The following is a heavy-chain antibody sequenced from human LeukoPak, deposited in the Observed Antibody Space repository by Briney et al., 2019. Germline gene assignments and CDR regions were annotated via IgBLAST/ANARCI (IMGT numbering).Heavy chain of an antibody. D-gene: IGHD5-18*01. V-gene: IGHV4-39*07. CDR1: GDSISSSSYY. Sequence: SDTLSLICAVSGDSISSSSYYWSWIRQPPGKGLERIGEIYHSQSTNYNPSLKSRVTVSVDASKNQFSLKLSSVTAADTAVYYCARGGATPMVFRYWGQGTLVTVSS. CDR2: IYHSQST. CDR3: ARGGATPMVFRY. J-gene: IGHJ4*02.